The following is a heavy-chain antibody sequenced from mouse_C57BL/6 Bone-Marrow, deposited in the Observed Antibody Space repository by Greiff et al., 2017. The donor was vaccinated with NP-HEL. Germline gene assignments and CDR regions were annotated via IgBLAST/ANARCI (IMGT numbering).Heavy chain of an antibody. CDR1: GYTFTSYW. Sequence: QVQLQQSGAELVKPGASVKMSCKASGYTFTSYWITWVKQRPGQGLEWIGDIYPGSGSTNYNEKFKSKATLTVDTSSSTAYMQLSSLTSEDSAVYYCARKSYDGYYWYFDVWGTGTTVTVSS. D-gene: IGHD2-3*01. CDR3: ARKSYDGYYWYFDV. J-gene: IGHJ1*03. V-gene: IGHV1-55*01. CDR2: IYPGSGST.